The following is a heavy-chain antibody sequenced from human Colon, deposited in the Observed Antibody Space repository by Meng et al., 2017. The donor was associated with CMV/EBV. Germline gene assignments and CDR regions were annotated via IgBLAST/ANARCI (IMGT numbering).Heavy chain of an antibody. V-gene: IGHV1-69*05. J-gene: IGHJ4*02. Sequence: KASGGTCSSYAISWVRQAPGRGLEWMGGISPICRTASYAQKFQGRVTMTTDESTSTAYMELSSLRSEDTAIYYCAREGGTADYTVLDYWGQGTLVTVSS. CDR1: GGTCSSYA. D-gene: IGHD3/OR15-3a*01. CDR3: AREGGTADYTVLDY. CDR2: ISPICRTA.